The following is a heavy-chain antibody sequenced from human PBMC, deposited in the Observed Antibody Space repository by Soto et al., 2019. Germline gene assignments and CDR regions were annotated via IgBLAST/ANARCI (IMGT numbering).Heavy chain of an antibody. Sequence: SETLSLTCTVSGGSISSSSYYWSWIRQPPGKGLEWIGEISHSGSTNYNPSLKSRVTISVDTSKNQFSLKLSSVTAADTAVYYCAREVRYYDSSGSSSRYNWFDPWGQGTLVTVSS. CDR3: AREVRYYDSSGSSSRYNWFDP. CDR2: ISHSGST. D-gene: IGHD3-22*01. J-gene: IGHJ5*02. V-gene: IGHV4-39*07. CDR1: GGSISSSSYY.